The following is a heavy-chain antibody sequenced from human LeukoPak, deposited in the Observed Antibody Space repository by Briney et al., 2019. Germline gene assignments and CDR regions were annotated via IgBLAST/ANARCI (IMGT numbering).Heavy chain of an antibody. CDR1: GYTFTSYY. CDR2: INPSGGST. CDR3: ARESMTGTAYFQNWFDP. Sequence: ASVKVSCKASGYTFTSYYMHWVRQAPGQGLEWMGIINPSGGSTSYAQKFQGRVTITADESTSTAYMELSSLRSEDTAVYYCARESMTGTAYFQNWFDPWGQGTLVTVSS. V-gene: IGHV1-46*01. D-gene: IGHD1-7*01. J-gene: IGHJ5*02.